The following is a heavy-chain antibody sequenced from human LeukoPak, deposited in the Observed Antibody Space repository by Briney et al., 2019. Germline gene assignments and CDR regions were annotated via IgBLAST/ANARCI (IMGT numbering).Heavy chain of an antibody. V-gene: IGHV4-4*07. D-gene: IGHD5-24*01. J-gene: IGHJ4*02. Sequence: SETLSLTCTVSGGSISSYYWSWIRQPAGKGLEWIGRIYTSASTNYNPSLKSRVTMSVDTSKNQFSLKLSSVTATDTAVYYCARLVEMATIPPYVDYWGQGTLVTVSS. CDR1: GGSISSYY. CDR2: IYTSAST. CDR3: ARLVEMATIPPYVDY.